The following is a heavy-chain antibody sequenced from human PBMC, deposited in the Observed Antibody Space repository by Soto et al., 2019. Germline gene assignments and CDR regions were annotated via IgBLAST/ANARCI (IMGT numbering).Heavy chain of an antibody. CDR1: GFTFSSYE. J-gene: IGHJ6*02. V-gene: IGHV3-23*01. D-gene: IGHD2-21*02. CDR2: VSGSGGST. Sequence: EVQLLESGGGLVQPGGSLRLSCAASGFTFSSYEMSWVRQAPGKGLEWVSVVSGSGGSTYYADSVQGRFTISRDNSKNTVYLQMSSLRAEDTAIYYCEKERSLVVTAMDVWGQGTTVTVSS. CDR3: EKERSLVVTAMDV.